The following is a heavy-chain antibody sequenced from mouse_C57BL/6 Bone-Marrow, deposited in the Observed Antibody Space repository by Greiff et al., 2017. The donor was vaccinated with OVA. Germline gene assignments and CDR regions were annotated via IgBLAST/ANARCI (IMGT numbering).Heavy chain of an antibody. D-gene: IGHD1-1*01. Sequence: VQLQQPGTVLARPGASVKLSCKTSGYTFTSYWMHWVKQRPGQGLEWIGVIDPGDSDTSYNQKFKGKAKLTVVTSASTAYMALSSLTNEDSAVYYWTRDPYNYGGSYAMAYWGQGTSVTVSA. J-gene: IGHJ4*01. V-gene: IGHV1-5*01. CDR3: TRDPYNYGGSYAMAY. CDR1: GYTFTSYW. CDR2: IDPGDSDT.